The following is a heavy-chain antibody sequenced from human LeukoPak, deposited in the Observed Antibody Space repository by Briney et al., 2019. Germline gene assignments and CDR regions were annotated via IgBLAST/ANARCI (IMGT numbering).Heavy chain of an antibody. CDR3: ARRQYYDSSGYYVDAFDI. V-gene: IGHV4-59*08. Sequence: SETLSLTCTVSGGSISSYYWSWIRQPPGKGLEWIGYIYYSGSTNYNPSLKSRVTVSVDTSKNQFSLKLSSVTAADTAVYYCARRQYYDSSGYYVDAFDIWGQGTMVTVSS. CDR2: IYYSGST. J-gene: IGHJ3*02. CDR1: GGSISSYY. D-gene: IGHD3-22*01.